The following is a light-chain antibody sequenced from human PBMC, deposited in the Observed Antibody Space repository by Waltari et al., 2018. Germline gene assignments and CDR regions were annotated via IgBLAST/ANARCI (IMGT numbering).Light chain of an antibody. CDR1: QSLVHSDGKTY. Sequence: DVVMTQSPLSLPVTLGQPATISCRSSQSLVHSDGKTYLNWFQQRPGQSPRRLIYKVFNRDSGVPDRFSSSESGTDFTLKISRVEAEDVGTYYCMQATQWPLTFGQGTKVEIK. V-gene: IGKV2-30*02. CDR3: MQATQWPLT. J-gene: IGKJ1*01. CDR2: KVF.